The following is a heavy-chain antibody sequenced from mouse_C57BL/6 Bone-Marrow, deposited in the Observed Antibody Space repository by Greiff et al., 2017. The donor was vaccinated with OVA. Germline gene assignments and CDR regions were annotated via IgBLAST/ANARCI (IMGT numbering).Heavy chain of an antibody. CDR2: IKPNNGGT. CDR3: ARSYSNYVRAMDY. V-gene: IGHV1-18*01. Sequence: VQLQQSGPELVKPGASVKIPCKASGYTFTDYNMDWVKQSHGKSLEWIGDIKPNNGGTIYNQKFKGKATLTVDKSSSTAYMELRSLTSEDTAVYYCARSYSNYVRAMDYWGQGTSVTVSS. CDR1: GYTFTDYN. D-gene: IGHD2-5*01. J-gene: IGHJ4*01.